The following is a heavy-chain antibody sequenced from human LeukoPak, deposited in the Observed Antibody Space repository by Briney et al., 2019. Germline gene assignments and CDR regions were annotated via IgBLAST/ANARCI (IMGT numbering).Heavy chain of an antibody. V-gene: IGHV3-33*01. CDR3: ASVGECYTEGNPVYSYGPSNYYGMDV. CDR2: IWYDGSNK. Sequence: GRSLRLSCAASGFTFSSYGMHWVRQAPGKGLEWVAVIWYDGSNKYYADAVKGRFTISRDNSKDTLYLQMNCLRAEDTAVYYCASVGECYTEGNPVYSYGPSNYYGMDVWGQGTTVTVSS. CDR1: GFTFSSYG. D-gene: IGHD5-18*01. J-gene: IGHJ6*02.